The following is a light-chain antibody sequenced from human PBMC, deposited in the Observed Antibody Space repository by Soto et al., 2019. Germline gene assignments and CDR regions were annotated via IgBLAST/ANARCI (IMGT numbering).Light chain of an antibody. CDR3: SSYAGSNNLV. J-gene: IGLJ3*02. CDR1: SSDVGGYNY. CDR2: EVS. Sequence: QSARTQPPSASGSPGQSVTISCTGTSSDVGGYNYVSWYQQHPGKAPKLMIYEVSERPSGVSDRFSGSKSGNTASLTVSGLQADDEADYYCSSYAGSNNLVFGGGTKLTVL. V-gene: IGLV2-8*01.